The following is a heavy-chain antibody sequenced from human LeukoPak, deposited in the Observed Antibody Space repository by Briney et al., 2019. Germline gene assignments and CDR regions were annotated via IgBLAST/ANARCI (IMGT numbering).Heavy chain of an antibody. J-gene: IGHJ4*02. CDR2: ILSDGSIQ. Sequence: GGSLRLSCAASGFTFGTYAMPWVRQAPGKGLEWVAVILSDGSIQNTADSVRGRFIISRDNSKNTLFLQMNRLRTEDTAVYYCARGAILGGYNLIDDWGQGTLVTVSS. CDR3: ARGAILGGYNLIDD. CDR1: GFTFGTYA. V-gene: IGHV3-30*04. D-gene: IGHD1-26*01.